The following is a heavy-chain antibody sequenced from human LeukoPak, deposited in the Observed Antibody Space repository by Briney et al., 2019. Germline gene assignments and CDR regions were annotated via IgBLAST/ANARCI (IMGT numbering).Heavy chain of an antibody. CDR2: ISYDGSNK. CDR3: AKDYEGGYIAVAPWFDP. Sequence: GGSLRLSCAASGFTFSSYGMHWVRQAPGKGLEWVAVISYDGSNKYYADSVKGRFTISRDNSKNTLYLQMNSLRAEDTAVYYCAKDYEGGYIAVAPWFDPWGQGTLVTVSA. CDR1: GFTFSSYG. J-gene: IGHJ5*02. D-gene: IGHD6-19*01. V-gene: IGHV3-30*18.